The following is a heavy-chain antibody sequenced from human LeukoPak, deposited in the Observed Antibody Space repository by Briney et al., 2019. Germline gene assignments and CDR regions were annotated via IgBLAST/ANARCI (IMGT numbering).Heavy chain of an antibody. CDR2: IWYDGSNK. CDR3: ARDYFSASDY. J-gene: IGHJ4*02. Sequence: GRSLRLSCAASGFTFSSYGMHWVRPAPGKGLEWVAVIWYDGSNKYYADSVKGRFTISRDNSKNTLYLQMNSLRAEDTAVYYCARDYFSASDYWGQRTLVTVSS. V-gene: IGHV3-33*01. CDR1: GFTFSSYG. D-gene: IGHD2-15*01.